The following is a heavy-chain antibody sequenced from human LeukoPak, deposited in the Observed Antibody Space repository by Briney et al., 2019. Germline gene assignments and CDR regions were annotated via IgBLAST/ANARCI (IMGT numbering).Heavy chain of an antibody. CDR2: IIPIFGTA. Sequence: ASVKVSCKASGYTFTGYYMHWVRQAPGQGLEWMGGIIPIFGTANYAQKFQGRVTITADESTSTAYMELSSLRSEDTAVYYCARAYGSGSYYNFDYWGQGTLVTVSS. D-gene: IGHD3-10*01. CDR3: ARAYGSGSYYNFDY. V-gene: IGHV1-69*13. CDR1: GYTFTGYY. J-gene: IGHJ4*02.